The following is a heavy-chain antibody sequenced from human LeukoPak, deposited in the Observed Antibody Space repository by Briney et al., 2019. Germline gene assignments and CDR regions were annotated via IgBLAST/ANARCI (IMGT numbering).Heavy chain of an antibody. CDR1: GGSIYNNY. D-gene: IGHD1-14*01. Sequence: SETLSLTCTVSGGSIYNNYWTWIRQPPGKGLEWSGYVYFNGNTNYSPSLKSRVTLSFATSRRQFSLPVTSVTAADTAVYYCASGTFDGPLYGTYWYFHFWGRGTLVTVSS. CDR2: VYFNGNT. J-gene: IGHJ2*01. V-gene: IGHV4-59*01. CDR3: ASGTFDGPLYGTYWYFHF.